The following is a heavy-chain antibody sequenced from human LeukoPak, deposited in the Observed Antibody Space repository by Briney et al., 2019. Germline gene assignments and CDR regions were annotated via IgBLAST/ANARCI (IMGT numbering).Heavy chain of an antibody. CDR2: INAGNGNT. D-gene: IGHD3-22*01. CDR1: GYTFTSYA. J-gene: IGHJ4*02. CDR3: ARDGWGYYDSSGYYLDY. V-gene: IGHV1-3*03. Sequence: ASVKVSCKASGYTFTSYAMHWVRQAPGQRLEWMGWINAGNGNTKYSQEFQGRVTITRDTSASTAYMELSSLRSEDMAVYYCARDGWGYYDSSGYYLDYWGQGTLVTVSS.